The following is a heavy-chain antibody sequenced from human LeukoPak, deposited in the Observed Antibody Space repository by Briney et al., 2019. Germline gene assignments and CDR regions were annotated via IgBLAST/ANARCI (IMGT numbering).Heavy chain of an antibody. Sequence: ETLSLTCTVSGGSISSSSYYWGWIRQPPGKGLEWVAFIRDKAHSYTTEYAASVKGRFSISRDDSKNSVYLQMNSLKTEDTAVYYCARDLGVARVYWGQGTLVTVSS. CDR3: ARDLGVARVY. V-gene: IGHV3-72*01. D-gene: IGHD3-10*01. J-gene: IGHJ4*02. CDR2: IRDKAHSYTT. CDR1: GGSISSSSYY.